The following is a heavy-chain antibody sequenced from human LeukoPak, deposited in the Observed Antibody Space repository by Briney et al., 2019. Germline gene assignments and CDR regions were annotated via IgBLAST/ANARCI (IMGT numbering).Heavy chain of an antibody. CDR3: AKVGTTRIRSYFDL. CDR1: GFTFSTYS. J-gene: IGHJ4*02. D-gene: IGHD1-14*01. Sequence: GGSLRLSCAASGFTFSTYSMNWVRQAPGKGLEWVSGITNSGRITYYAYSVKGRFTVSRDNSNSTLYLQVNSLRAEDTAVYYCAKVGTTRIRSYFDLWGQGTLVTVSS. CDR2: ITNSGRIT. V-gene: IGHV3-23*01.